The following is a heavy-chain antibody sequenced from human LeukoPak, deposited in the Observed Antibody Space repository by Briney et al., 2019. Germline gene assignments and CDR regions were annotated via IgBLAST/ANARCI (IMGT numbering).Heavy chain of an antibody. J-gene: IGHJ5*02. CDR2: INPNSGGT. V-gene: IGHV1-2*02. Sequence: ASVKVSCKTSGYTFTGYYMHWVRQAPGQGLEWMGWINPNSGGTNYAQRFQGRVTMTRDTSMSTAYMELSRLRSDDSAVYYCARVSYSGSYYNWFDPWGQGTLVTVSS. D-gene: IGHD1-26*01. CDR1: GYTFTGYY. CDR3: ARVSYSGSYYNWFDP.